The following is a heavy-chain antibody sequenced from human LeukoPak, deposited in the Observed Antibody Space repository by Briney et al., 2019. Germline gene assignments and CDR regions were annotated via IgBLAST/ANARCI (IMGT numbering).Heavy chain of an antibody. Sequence: GGSLRLSCAASGFTFSSYSMNWVRQAPGKGLEWVSSISSSSSYIYYADSVKGRFTISRDNSKNTLYLQMNSLRVEDAAVYYCAKALDIVVVPAALNSWGQGTLVTVSS. D-gene: IGHD2-2*03. V-gene: IGHV3-21*01. CDR2: ISSSSSYI. CDR3: AKALDIVVVPAALNS. J-gene: IGHJ4*02. CDR1: GFTFSSYS.